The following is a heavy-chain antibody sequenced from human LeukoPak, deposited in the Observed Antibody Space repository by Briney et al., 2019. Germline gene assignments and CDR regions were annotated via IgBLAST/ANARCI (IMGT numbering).Heavy chain of an antibody. J-gene: IGHJ6*03. V-gene: IGHV3-7*01. D-gene: IGHD6-6*01. CDR3: ARAGRGIAARREGYYYYYYMDV. CDR2: IKQDGSEK. Sequence: GSLRLSCAASGFTFSSYWMSLVRQAPGKGLEWVANIKQDGSEKYYVDSVKGRFTISRDNAKNSLYLQMNSLRAEDTAVYYCARAGRGIAARREGYYYYYYMDVWGKGTTVTVSS. CDR1: GFTFSSYW.